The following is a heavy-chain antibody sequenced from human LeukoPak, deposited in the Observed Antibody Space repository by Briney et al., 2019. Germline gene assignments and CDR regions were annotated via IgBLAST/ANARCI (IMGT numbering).Heavy chain of an antibody. V-gene: IGHV3-33*01. CDR3: ARVRGSGSDSWYIDL. Sequence: GGSLRLSCAASGFTFSSYGMHWVRQAPGKGLEWVAIIWYDGSNKYYTDSVKGRFTISKDNSKNTLYLQMNSLRAEDTAVYYCARVRGSGSDSWYIDLWGRSTLVTVSS. J-gene: IGHJ2*01. CDR2: IWYDGSNK. D-gene: IGHD5-12*01. CDR1: GFTFSSYG.